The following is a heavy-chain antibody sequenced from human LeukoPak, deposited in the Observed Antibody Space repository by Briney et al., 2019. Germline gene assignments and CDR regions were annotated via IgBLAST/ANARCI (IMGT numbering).Heavy chain of an antibody. CDR2: INSDGINT. Sequence: PGGSLRLSCAASGFTFSNYWMHWVRQAPGKGLVWVSRINSDGINTSYADSVKGRFTISRDNSKNTLYLQMNSLRAEDTAVYYCAKDAHGGDYWGQGTLVTVSS. CDR3: AKDAHGGDY. J-gene: IGHJ4*02. D-gene: IGHD3-16*01. CDR1: GFTFSNYW. V-gene: IGHV3-74*01.